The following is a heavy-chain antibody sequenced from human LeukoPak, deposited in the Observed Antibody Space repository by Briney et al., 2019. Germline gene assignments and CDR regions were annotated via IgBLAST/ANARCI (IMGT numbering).Heavy chain of an antibody. CDR2: IITIFGTA. V-gene: IGHV1-69*05. D-gene: IGHD6-19*01. CDR3: AKGYSSGWYESNFDY. CDR1: GGTFSSYA. J-gene: IGHJ4*02. Sequence: SVKVSCKASGGTFSSYAISWVRQAPGQGLEWMGGIITIFGTANYAQKFQGRVTITTDESTSTAYMELSSLRSEDTAVYYCAKGYSSGWYESNFDYWGQGTLVTVSS.